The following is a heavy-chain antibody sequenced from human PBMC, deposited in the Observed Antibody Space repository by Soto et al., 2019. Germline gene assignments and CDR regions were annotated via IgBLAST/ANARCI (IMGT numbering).Heavy chain of an antibody. CDR1: GGSISSGDYY. D-gene: IGHD5-12*01. V-gene: IGHV4-30-4*01. CDR2: IYNTGST. J-gene: IGHJ4*02. Sequence: PSETLSLTCTVYGGSISSGDYYWSWIRQPPGKGLEWIGYIYNTGSTYHNPSLKSRVTILVDTSKNQFSLKLSSVTAADTAVYYCARTGGYDYKFDFWGQGTLVTVSS. CDR3: ARTGGYDYKFDF.